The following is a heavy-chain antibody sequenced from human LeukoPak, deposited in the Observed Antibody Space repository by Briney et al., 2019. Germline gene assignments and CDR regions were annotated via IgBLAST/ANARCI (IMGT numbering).Heavy chain of an antibody. Sequence: PGGSLRLSCAASGFTFSSYAMHWVRQAPGKGLEWVAVISYDGSNKYYADSVKGRFTISRDNSKNTLYLQMNSLRAEDTAVYYCARDGYDSSGYLDYWAREPWSPSPQ. CDR3: ARDGYDSSGYLDY. CDR2: ISYDGSNK. CDR1: GFTFSSYA. V-gene: IGHV3-30*04. D-gene: IGHD3-22*01. J-gene: IGHJ4*02.